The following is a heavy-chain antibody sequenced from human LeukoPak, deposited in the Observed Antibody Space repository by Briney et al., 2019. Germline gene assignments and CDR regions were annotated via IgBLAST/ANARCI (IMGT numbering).Heavy chain of an antibody. D-gene: IGHD1-26*01. Sequence: GGSLRLSCAASGFTFDDYAMHWVRQAPGKGLEWVSGISWNSGSIGYADSVKGRFTISRDNAKNSLYLQMNSLRAEDMALYYCAKDIGWELLNKDAFDIWRQGKMDTVSS. CDR3: AKDIGWELLNKDAFDI. V-gene: IGHV3-9*03. CDR1: GFTFDDYA. CDR2: ISWNSGSI. J-gene: IGHJ3*02.